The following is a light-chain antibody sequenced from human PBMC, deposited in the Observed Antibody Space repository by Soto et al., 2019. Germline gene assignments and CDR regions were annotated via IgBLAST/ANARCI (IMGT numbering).Light chain of an antibody. CDR2: EVS. Sequence: QSALTQPAYVSGSPGQSITISCTGNSSDVGGYNYVSWYQQHPGKATKLMIYEVSNRPSGVSNSFSGSKSGNTASLTISGLQAEEEADYYCSSYTSSSTLVFGTGTKVTVL. CDR3: SSYTSSSTLV. V-gene: IGLV2-14*01. J-gene: IGLJ1*01. CDR1: SSDVGGYNY.